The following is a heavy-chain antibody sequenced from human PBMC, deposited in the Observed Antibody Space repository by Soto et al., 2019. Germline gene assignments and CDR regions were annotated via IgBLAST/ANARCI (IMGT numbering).Heavy chain of an antibody. CDR1: GYSFTSYW. D-gene: IGHD3-10*01. CDR2: IYPGDSDT. Sequence: GESLKISCKGSGYSFTSYWIGWVRQMPGKGLEWMGIIYPGDSDTRYSPSFQGQVTISADKSISTAYLQWSSLKASDTAMYYCARTSGRTKRGLYYFDYWGQGTLVTVSS. V-gene: IGHV5-51*01. J-gene: IGHJ4*02. CDR3: ARTSGRTKRGLYYFDY.